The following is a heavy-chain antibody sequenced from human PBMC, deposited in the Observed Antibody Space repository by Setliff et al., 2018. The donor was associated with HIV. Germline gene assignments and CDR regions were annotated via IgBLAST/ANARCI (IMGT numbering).Heavy chain of an antibody. V-gene: IGHV3-11*01. CDR3: ARARGSVGYYGSGTMYHMDV. J-gene: IGHJ6*03. D-gene: IGHD3-10*01. Sequence: LRLSCAVSGFSFSDYFMTWIRQAPGKGLEWVSYISGSGGVMAYADSVKGRFTISRDNAKNSMYLQMNSLRVEDTATYYCARARGSVGYYGSGTMYHMDVWGKGTTVIVSS. CDR2: ISGSGGVM. CDR1: GFSFSDYF.